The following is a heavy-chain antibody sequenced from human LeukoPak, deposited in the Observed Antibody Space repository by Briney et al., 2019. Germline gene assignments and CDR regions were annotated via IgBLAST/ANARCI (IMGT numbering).Heavy chain of an antibody. J-gene: IGHJ3*02. CDR2: IIPIFGTA. V-gene: IGHV1-69*13. CDR1: GGTFSSYA. CDR3: NMGIVVVPAAIRPKADAFDI. Sequence: SVKVSCKASGGTFSSYAISWVRQAPGQGLEWMGGIIPIFGTANYAQKFQGRVTITADESTSTAYMELSSLRSEDTAVYYCNMGIVVVPAAIRPKADAFDIRGQGTMVTVSS. D-gene: IGHD2-2*02.